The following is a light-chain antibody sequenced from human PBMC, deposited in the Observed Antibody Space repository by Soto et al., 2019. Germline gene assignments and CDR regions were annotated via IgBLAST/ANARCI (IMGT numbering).Light chain of an antibody. CDR3: VQFSHFPRT. CDR2: QIS. J-gene: IGKJ1*01. Sequence: DIVLTQTPLSSPVTLGQPASISCRSSRSLVYSDGNTYLSWLQQRPGQPPRLLIYQISNRFSGVQDRFSGSWAGTDFTLKISRVEAEDVGVYSCVQFSHFPRTFGQGTKVEIK. V-gene: IGKV2-24*01. CDR1: RSLVYSDGNTY.